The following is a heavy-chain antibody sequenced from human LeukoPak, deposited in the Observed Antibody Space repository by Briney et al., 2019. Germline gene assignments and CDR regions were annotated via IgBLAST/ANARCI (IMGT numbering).Heavy chain of an antibody. D-gene: IGHD5-18*01. CDR1: GGSISSGNYY. Sequence: SETLSLTCTVSGGSISSGNYYWGWIRQPAGKGLEWIGRIYINGSTNYNPSLKSRVTISVDTSKNQFSLKLSSVTAADTAVYYCARVRGYGRDYYYYYMDVWGKGTTVTVSS. J-gene: IGHJ6*03. CDR2: IYINGST. V-gene: IGHV4-61*02. CDR3: ARVRGYGRDYYYYYMDV.